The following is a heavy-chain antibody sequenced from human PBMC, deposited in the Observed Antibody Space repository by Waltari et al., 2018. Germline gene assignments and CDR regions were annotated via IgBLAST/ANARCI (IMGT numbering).Heavy chain of an antibody. J-gene: IGHJ3*02. CDR2: MKTDGSEE. V-gene: IGHV3-7*03. Sequence: EVQLVESGGGLVQPGGSLRLSCGSPGFNVTTSWRNWVRQAPGKGLEWVASMKTDGSEEFYVDSVRGRFTISRDNDKNLLFLQMNSLSADDTAVYFCARDWGFKRFDIWGQGTAVTVAS. CDR3: ARDWGFKRFDI. CDR1: GFNVTTSW. D-gene: IGHD3-16*01.